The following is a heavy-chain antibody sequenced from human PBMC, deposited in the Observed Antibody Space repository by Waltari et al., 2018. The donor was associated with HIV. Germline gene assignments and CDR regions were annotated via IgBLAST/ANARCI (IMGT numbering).Heavy chain of an antibody. CDR1: GGSISSSSSY. CDR2: IYYSGGT. J-gene: IGHJ4*02. Sequence: QLQLQESGPGLVKPSETLSLTCTVSGGSISSSSSYWGWLRQPPGKGLEGIGSIYYSGGTYYNPSLKSRVTISVDGSKDQFSLKLSSVSAADTAVYYCARRGRFWRSIDYWGQGTLVTVSS. V-gene: IGHV4-39*01. D-gene: IGHD3-3*01. CDR3: ARRGRFWRSIDY.